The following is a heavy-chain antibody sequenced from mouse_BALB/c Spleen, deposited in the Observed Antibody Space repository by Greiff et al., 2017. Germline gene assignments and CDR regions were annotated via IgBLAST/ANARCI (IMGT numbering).Heavy chain of an antibody. Sequence: QVQLQQSGAELVRPGASVKLSCTASGFSFTSYWMNWVKQRPGQGLEWIGMIYPADSETRFNQKFKDKATLTADKSSNTAYLQLSSPTSEDSAVYYCAKGDWFDYWGQGTTLTVS. CDR1: GFSFTSYW. D-gene: IGHD3-3*01. CDR2: IYPADSET. J-gene: IGHJ2*01. V-gene: IGHV1-61*01. CDR3: AKGDWFDY.